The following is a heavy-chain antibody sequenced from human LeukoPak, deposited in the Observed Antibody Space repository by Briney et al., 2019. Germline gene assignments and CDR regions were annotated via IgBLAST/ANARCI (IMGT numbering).Heavy chain of an antibody. CDR1: GFTFSSYG. D-gene: IGHD5-12*01. CDR3: AKAPDIVATGGRDY. J-gene: IGHJ4*02. Sequence: GGSLRLSCAASGFTFSSYGMIWVRQAPGKGLEWVTAISGSGGSTYYAASVKGRFTISRDNSKNTLYLQMNSLRAEDTAVYYCAKAPDIVATGGRDYWGQGTLVTVSS. V-gene: IGHV3-23*01. CDR2: ISGSGGST.